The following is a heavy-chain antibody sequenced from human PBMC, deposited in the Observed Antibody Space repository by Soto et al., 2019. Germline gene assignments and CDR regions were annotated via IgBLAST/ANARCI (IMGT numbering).Heavy chain of an antibody. CDR3: AGGYEAYDDGMDV. CDR2: IIPILGIA. CDR1: GGTFSSYT. Sequence: QVQLVQSGAEVKKPGSSVKVSCKASGGTFSSYTISWVRQAPGQGLEWMGRIIPILGIANYAQKFQGRVTSTADKSTSTPDMELSSLRSEDTAVYYCAGGYEAYDDGMDVWGQGTTVTVSS. D-gene: IGHD2-15*01. V-gene: IGHV1-69*02. J-gene: IGHJ6*02.